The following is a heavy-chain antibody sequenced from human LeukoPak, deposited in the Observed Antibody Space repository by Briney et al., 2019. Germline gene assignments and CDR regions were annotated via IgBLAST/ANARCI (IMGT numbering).Heavy chain of an antibody. V-gene: IGHV3-23*03. CDR2: TYSGGST. CDR3: AAYSSCDY. D-gene: IGHD6-6*01. J-gene: IGHJ4*02. CDR1: GFTFSSYA. Sequence: GGSLRLSCAASGFTFSSYAMSWVRQAPGKGLEWVSLTYSGGSTYYADSVKGRFTISRDNSKNTLYLQMNSLRAEDTAVYYCAAYSSCDYWGQGTLVTVSS.